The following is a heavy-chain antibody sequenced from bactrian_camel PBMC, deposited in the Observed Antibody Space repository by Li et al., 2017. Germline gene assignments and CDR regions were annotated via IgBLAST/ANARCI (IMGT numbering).Heavy chain of an antibody. J-gene: IGHJ4*01. CDR1: GFTFSDYA. D-gene: IGHD2*01. Sequence: DVQLVESGGGLVQPGGSLRLSCAASGFTFSDYAMSWVRQAPGKGLELVSTISGGGGSTYYAPSVKGRFNISHYNDKNTVYLQMNSLKPEDTAMYYCALDRLRCLTATPLSVQGYSHWGQGTQVTVS. V-gene: IGHV3S40*01. CDR2: ISGGGGST. CDR3: ALDRLRCLTATPLSVQGYSH.